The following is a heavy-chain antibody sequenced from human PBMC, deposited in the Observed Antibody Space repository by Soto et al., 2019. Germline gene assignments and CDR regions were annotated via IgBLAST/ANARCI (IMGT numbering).Heavy chain of an antibody. D-gene: IGHD3-16*02. CDR3: ATVALSAEDLNQRSPYYYGRDV. J-gene: IGHJ6*01. CDR1: GYTLTELS. Sequence: QVQLVQSGAEVKKPGASVKVSCKVSGYTLTELSMHWVRQAPGKGLEWMGGFDPEDGETIYAQKFQGRVTMTEDTSTDTAYMEQSSLRSEDTAVYHCATVALSAEDLNQRSPYYYGRDVWGQGTTGTVSS. V-gene: IGHV1-24*01. CDR2: FDPEDGET.